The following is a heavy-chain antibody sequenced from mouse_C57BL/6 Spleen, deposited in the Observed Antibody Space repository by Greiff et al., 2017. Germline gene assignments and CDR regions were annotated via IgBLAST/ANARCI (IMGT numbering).Heavy chain of an antibody. D-gene: IGHD1-1*01. CDR1: GYTFTSYG. CDR2: IYPRSGNT. CDR3: ASITTVVPYYFDY. J-gene: IGHJ2*01. Sequence: QVQLKESGAELARPGASVKLSCKASGYTFTSYGISWVKQRPGQGLEWIGEIYPRSGNTYYNEKFKGKATLTADKSSSTAYMELRSLTSEDSAVYYCASITTVVPYYFDYWGQGTTLTVSS. V-gene: IGHV1-81*01.